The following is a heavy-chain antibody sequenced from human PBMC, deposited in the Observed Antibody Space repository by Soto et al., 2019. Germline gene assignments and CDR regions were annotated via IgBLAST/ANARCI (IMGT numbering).Heavy chain of an antibody. CDR1: GGTFSSYA. CDR3: ARDRQWLVAERDYYYYGMDV. CDR2: IIPIFGTA. V-gene: IGHV1-69*13. D-gene: IGHD6-19*01. Sequence: SVKVSCKASGGTFSSYAISWVRQAPGQGLEWMGGIIPIFGTANYAQKFQGRVTITADESTSTAYMELSSLRSEDTAVYYCARDRQWLVAERDYYYYGMDVWGQGTTVTVSS. J-gene: IGHJ6*02.